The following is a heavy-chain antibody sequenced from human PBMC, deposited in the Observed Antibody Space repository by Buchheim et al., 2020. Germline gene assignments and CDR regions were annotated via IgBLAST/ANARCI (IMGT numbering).Heavy chain of an antibody. Sequence: QVQLQESGPGLVKPSETLSLTCTVSGGSISSYXWSWIRQPPGKGLEWIGYIYYSGSTNYNPSLKSQVTXSVDTSKNQFSLKLSSVTAADTAVYYCAGTIAVAGTGWFDPWGQGTL. CDR2: IYYSGST. CDR3: AGTIAVAGTGWFDP. CDR1: GGSISSYX. V-gene: IGHV4-59*01. J-gene: IGHJ5*02. D-gene: IGHD6-19*01.